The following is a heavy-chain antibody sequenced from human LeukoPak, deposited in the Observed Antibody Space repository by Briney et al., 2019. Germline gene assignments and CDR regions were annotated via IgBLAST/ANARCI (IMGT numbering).Heavy chain of an antibody. J-gene: IGHJ4*02. CDR1: GGSISSYY. CDR3: ASADGYKIDY. Sequence: SETLSLTCTVSGGSISSYYWGWIRQPPGKGLEWTGNIYYGGSTYYNPSLKSRVSISVDTSNNQFSLKVSSVTAADTAVYYCASADGYKIDYWGQGTLVTVSP. D-gene: IGHD5-24*01. V-gene: IGHV4-39*01. CDR2: IYYGGST.